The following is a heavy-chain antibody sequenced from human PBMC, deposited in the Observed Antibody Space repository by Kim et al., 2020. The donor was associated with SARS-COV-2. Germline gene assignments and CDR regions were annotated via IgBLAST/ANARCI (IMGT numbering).Heavy chain of an antibody. Sequence: GSTYYNPSLRSRVTISVDTSKKQFSLKLSSVTAADTAVYYCSGGYWGFDYWGQGTLVTVSS. CDR3: SGGYWGFDY. J-gene: IGHJ4*02. V-gene: IGHV4-31*02. D-gene: IGHD3-22*01. CDR2: GST.